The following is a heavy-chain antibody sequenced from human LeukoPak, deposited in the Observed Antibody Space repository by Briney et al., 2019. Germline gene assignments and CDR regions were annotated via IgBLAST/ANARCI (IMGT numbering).Heavy chain of an antibody. CDR3: ASRRPRYSGSYYATRGGYFQH. Sequence: PSETLSLTCAVYGGSCSGYYWSWIRQPPGKGLEWIGEINHSGSTNYNPSLKSRVTISVDTSKNQFSLKLSSVTAADTAVYYCASRRPRYSGSYYATRGGYFQHWGQGTLVTVSS. D-gene: IGHD1-26*01. CDR2: INHSGST. CDR1: GGSCSGYY. V-gene: IGHV4-34*01. J-gene: IGHJ1*01.